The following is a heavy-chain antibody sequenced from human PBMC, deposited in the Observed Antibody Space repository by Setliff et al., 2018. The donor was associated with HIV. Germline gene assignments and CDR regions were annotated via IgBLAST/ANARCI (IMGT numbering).Heavy chain of an antibody. J-gene: IGHJ5*02. CDR3: ARSYNGVPWT. D-gene: IGHD2-8*01. V-gene: IGHV4-34*01. CDR2: INHTGST. Sequence: SETLSLTCAVYGGSFSDYFWSWIRQPPGKRLEWIGEINHTGSTKYNPSLKSRVSISVDTPKNQFSLRLTSVTGADTAVYYCARSYNGVPWTWGQGMLVTVSS. CDR1: GGSFSDYF.